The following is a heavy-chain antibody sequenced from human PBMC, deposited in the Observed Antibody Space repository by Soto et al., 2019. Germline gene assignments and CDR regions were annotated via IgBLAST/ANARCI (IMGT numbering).Heavy chain of an antibody. J-gene: IGHJ3*02. CDR2: INPSGGST. CDR3: AIPPSNTVTTYSDAFDI. D-gene: IGHD4-17*01. V-gene: IGHV1-46*03. CDR1: GYSFTSYY. Sequence: GASVKLSCKACGYSFTSYYMHWVRQAPKQGLEWMGIINPSGGSTSYAQKFQGRVTMTRDTSTSTVYMELSSLRSEDTAVYYCAIPPSNTVTTYSDAFDIWGQGTMVTVSS.